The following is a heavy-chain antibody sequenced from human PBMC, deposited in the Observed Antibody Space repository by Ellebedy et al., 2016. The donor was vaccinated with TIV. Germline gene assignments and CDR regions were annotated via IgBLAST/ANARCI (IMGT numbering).Heavy chain of an antibody. CDR1: GYTFISYY. D-gene: IGHD3-10*01. J-gene: IGHJ4*02. Sequence: ASVKVSXXASGYTFISYYVHWVRRAPGQGLEWMGIINPSGGSTSYAQKFQGRVTMTRDTSTSTVYMELSSLRSEDTAVYYCARGYGSGSPPFDYWGQGTLVTVSS. CDR2: INPSGGST. CDR3: ARGYGSGSPPFDY. V-gene: IGHV1-46*01.